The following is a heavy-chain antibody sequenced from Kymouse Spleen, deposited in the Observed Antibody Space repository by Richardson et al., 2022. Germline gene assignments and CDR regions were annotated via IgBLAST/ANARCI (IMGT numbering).Heavy chain of an antibody. V-gene: IGHV4-34*01. CDR3: ARGPIAVAGTGYFQH. J-gene: IGHJ1*01. D-gene: IGHD6-19*01. Sequence: QVQLQQWGAGLLKPSETLSLTCAVYGGSFSGYYWSWIRQPPGKGLEWIGEINHSGSTNYNPSLKSRVTISVDTSKNQFSLKLSSVTAADTAVYYCARGPIAVAGTGYFQHWGQGTLVTVSS. CDR2: INHSGST. CDR1: GGSFSGYY.